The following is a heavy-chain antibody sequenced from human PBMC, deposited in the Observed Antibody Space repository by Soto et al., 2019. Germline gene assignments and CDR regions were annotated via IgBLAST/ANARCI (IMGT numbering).Heavy chain of an antibody. CDR2: ISRSSSTI. CDR3: GGDLAGGIPDY. CDR1: GFTLSRYS. J-gene: IGHJ4*02. V-gene: IGHV3-48*01. D-gene: IGHD6-13*01. Sequence: EVQLVESGGGLVQPGGSLRLSCVASGFTLSRYSMNWVRQAPGKGLEWVLYISRSSSTIYYADSVKGRFTISRDNADNSLCLQMNSLRAGDTAVYYWGGDLAGGIPDYCGQGTRVTVSS.